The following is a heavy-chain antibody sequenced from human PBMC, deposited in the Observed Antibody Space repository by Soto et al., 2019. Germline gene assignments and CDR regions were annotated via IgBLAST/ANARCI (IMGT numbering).Heavy chain of an antibody. CDR2: IAYDGSNK. V-gene: IGHV3-30*18. J-gene: IGHJ4*02. CDR1: GFTFSSYD. Sequence: GGSLRLSCAASGFTFSSYDMHWVRQAPGKGLEWVAGIAYDGSNKYYGDSMKGRFTIFSDNSKNTLYLQMDSLRAEDTAISYCANDQYGVAGGVTDLIDYWGQGTQVTVSS. CDR3: ANDQYGVAGGVTDLIDY. D-gene: IGHD3-16*01.